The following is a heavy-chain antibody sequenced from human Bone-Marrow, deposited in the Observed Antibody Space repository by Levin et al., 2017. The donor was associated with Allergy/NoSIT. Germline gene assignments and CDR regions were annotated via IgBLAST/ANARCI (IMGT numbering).Heavy chain of an antibody. CDR3: ARWGSTSCYDY. D-gene: IGHD2-2*01. V-gene: IGHV3-64*01. Sequence: PGGSLRLSCAASGFTFSTYAMHWVRQAPGKGLEYVSAISTDGDGTYYANSVKGRFAISRDNSRNTVFLHMGSLRAEDMAVYYCARWGSTSCYDYWGQGTLVTVSS. CDR1: GFTFSTYA. J-gene: IGHJ4*02. CDR2: ISTDGDGT.